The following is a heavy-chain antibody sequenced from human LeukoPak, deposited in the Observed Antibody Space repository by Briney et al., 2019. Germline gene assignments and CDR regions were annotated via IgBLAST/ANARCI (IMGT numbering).Heavy chain of an antibody. J-gene: IGHJ3*01. V-gene: IGHV3-7*05. CDR3: ARGGVSRAAFDV. CDR2: IKEDGSEK. CDR1: GXSFSTPW. Sequence: GGSLRLSCVASGXSFSTPWMSWVRQAPGKGPEWVANIKEDGSEKSYVDSVKGRFTISRDNAKNSLYLEMDSLRVEDTAVYSCARGGVSRAAFDVWGQGTMVTVSS.